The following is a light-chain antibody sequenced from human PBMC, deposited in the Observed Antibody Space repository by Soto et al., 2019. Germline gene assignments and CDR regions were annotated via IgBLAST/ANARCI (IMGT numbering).Light chain of an antibody. CDR2: GAS. CDR1: KSVSSSY. V-gene: IGKV3-20*01. CDR3: QQYGTSLFT. Sequence: EIVLTQSPGTLSLSPGERATLSCRASKSVSSSYLAWYQQKPGQAPRLLIYGASSRDTGIPDRFSGSESETDFTLTISRLETEDCAVYYCQQYGTSLFTFGPGNKVDIK. J-gene: IGKJ3*01.